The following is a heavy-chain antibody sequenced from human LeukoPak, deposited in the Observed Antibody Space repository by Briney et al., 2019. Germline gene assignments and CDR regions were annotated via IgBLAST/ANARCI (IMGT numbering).Heavy chain of an antibody. D-gene: IGHD3-10*01. CDR2: IRYDGSNK. V-gene: IGHV3-30*02. CDR3: AKDLERFGELFTFDY. Sequence: GGSLRLSCAASGFIFNNYAMNWVRQAPGKGLEWVAFIRYDGSNKYYADSVKGRFTISRDNSKNTLYLQMNSLRAEDTAVYYCAKDLERFGELFTFDYWGQGTLVTVSS. CDR1: GFIFNNYA. J-gene: IGHJ4*02.